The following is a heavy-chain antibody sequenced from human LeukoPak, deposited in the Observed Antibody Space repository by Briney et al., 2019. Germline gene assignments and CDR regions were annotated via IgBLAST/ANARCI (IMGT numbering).Heavy chain of an antibody. J-gene: IGHJ6*02. D-gene: IGHD5-18*01. Sequence: QSGGSLRLSCAASGFTFSSYAMSWVRQAPGKGLEWVSAISGSGGSTYYADSVKGRFTISRDNSKNTLYLQMNSLRAEDTAVYYCAKVDTAMVGAFYYYYGMDVWGQGTTVTVSS. CDR1: GFTFSSYA. CDR2: ISGSGGST. CDR3: AKVDTAMVGAFYYYYGMDV. V-gene: IGHV3-23*01.